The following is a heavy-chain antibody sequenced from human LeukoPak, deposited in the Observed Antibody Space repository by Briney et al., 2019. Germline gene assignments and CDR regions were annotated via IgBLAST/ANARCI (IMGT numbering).Heavy chain of an antibody. CDR1: GFTFSSYA. V-gene: IGHV3-23*01. D-gene: IGHD3-22*01. Sequence: PGGSLRLSCAASGFTFSSYAMSWVRQAPGKGLEWVSAISGSGGSTYYADSVKGRFTISRDNSKNTLYLQMNSLRAEDTAVYYCARLWGHYYYDSSPVGTYVDAFDIWGQGTMVTVSS. CDR2: ISGSGGST. J-gene: IGHJ3*02. CDR3: ARLWGHYYYDSSPVGTYVDAFDI.